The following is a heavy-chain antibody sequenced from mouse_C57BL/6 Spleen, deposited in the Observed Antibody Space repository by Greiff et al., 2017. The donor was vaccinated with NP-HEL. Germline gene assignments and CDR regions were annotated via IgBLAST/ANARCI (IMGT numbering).Heavy chain of an antibody. CDR1: GFSLTSYG. CDR2: IWSDGST. CDR3: ARQEGITTVVAYYAMDY. V-gene: IGHV2-6-1*01. D-gene: IGHD1-1*01. Sequence: VQLVESGPGLVAPSQSLSITCTVSGFSLTSYGVHWVRQPPGKGLEWLVVIWSDGSTTYNSALKSRMSISKDNSKSKVFLKMNSLQTDDTAMYYCARQEGITTVVAYYAMDYWGQGTSVTVSS. J-gene: IGHJ4*01.